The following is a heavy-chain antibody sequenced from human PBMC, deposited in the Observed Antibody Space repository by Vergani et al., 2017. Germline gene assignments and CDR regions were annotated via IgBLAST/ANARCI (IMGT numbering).Heavy chain of an antibody. V-gene: IGHV3-30*02. J-gene: IGHJ4*02. D-gene: IGHD6-25*01. Sequence: QVQLVESGGGVVQPGGSLRLSCAASGFTFSSYGMHWVRQAPGKGLEWVAFIRYDGSNKYYADSVKGRFTISRDNSKNTLYLQMNSLRAEDTAVYYCAKERGLKYPAALSGGFDYWGQGTLVTVSS. CDR1: GFTFSSYG. CDR3: AKERGLKYPAALSGGFDY. CDR2: IRYDGSNK.